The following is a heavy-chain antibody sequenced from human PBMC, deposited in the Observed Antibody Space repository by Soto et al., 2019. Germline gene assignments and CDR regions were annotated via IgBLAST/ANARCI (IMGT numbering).Heavy chain of an antibody. J-gene: IGHJ2*01. D-gene: IGHD1-26*01. V-gene: IGHV1-58*01. CDR3: AAEVAGDRSQEGYWYSDL. CDR2: IFVGSGNT. Sequence: SVKVSCKASGFTFTSSAVQWVRQARGQRLAWIGWIFVGSGNTNYAQKFQERVTITRDMSTSTAYMELSSLRSEDTAVYYCAAEVAGDRSQEGYWYSDLWGRGTLVTVSS. CDR1: GFTFTSSA.